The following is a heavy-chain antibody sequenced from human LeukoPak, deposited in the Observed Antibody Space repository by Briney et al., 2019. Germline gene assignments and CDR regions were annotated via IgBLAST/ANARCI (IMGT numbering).Heavy chain of an antibody. CDR1: GYTFTSYD. CDR2: MNTNSGNT. CDR3: ARGSGSYGRYYFDY. Sequence: GASLKVSSKASGYTFTSYDINWVRQATGQGVEWMGWMNTNSGNTGYAKKLQGRVTNTRNTSISTAYMELSRLRSEDTAVYYCARGSGSYGRYYFDYWGQGTLVTVSS. J-gene: IGHJ4*02. V-gene: IGHV1-8*03. D-gene: IGHD1-26*01.